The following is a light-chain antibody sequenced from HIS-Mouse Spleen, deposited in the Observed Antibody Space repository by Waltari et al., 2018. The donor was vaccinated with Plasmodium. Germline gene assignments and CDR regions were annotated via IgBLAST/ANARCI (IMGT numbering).Light chain of an antibody. Sequence: SYELTQPPSVSVSPGQTASITCSGDKLGDKYSCWYQQKPGQSPVLVIYQDSKRPSGKPERVPGSNSGNTASLTIGGTQTMDEADYYCQAGDSSTAYVFGTGTKVTVL. V-gene: IGLV3-1*01. CDR3: QAGDSSTAYV. J-gene: IGLJ1*01. CDR2: QDS. CDR1: KLGDKY.